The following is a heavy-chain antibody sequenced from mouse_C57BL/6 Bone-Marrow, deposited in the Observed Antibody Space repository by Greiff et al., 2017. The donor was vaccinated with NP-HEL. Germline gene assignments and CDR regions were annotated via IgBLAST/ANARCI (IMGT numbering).Heavy chain of an antibody. CDR3: ARDSGYAFDY. CDR2: INPSNGAT. J-gene: IGHJ2*01. V-gene: IGHV1-53*01. D-gene: IGHD3-2*02. Sequence: QVQLQQPGTELVKPGASVTLSCKASGYTFTSYWMYWVKQRPGQGLDWIGNINPSNGATNYNEKFKSKATLTLDKSSSTAYMQLSSLTSEDSAVYYCARDSGYAFDYWGQGTTLTVSS. CDR1: GYTFTSYW.